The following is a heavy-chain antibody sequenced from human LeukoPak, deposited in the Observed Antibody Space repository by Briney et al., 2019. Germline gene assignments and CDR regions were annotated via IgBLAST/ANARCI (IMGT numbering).Heavy chain of an antibody. D-gene: IGHD3-16*01. CDR1: GFTFSSHD. J-gene: IGHJ4*02. Sequence: PGGSLRLSCAASGFTFSSHDMSWVRQAPGKGLEWVSGISGSGGSTFYADSVKGRFTISRDNSKNTLYLQMNSLRAEDTAVYYCAKDQFGPGYWGQGTLVTVSS. CDR3: AKDQFGPGY. CDR2: ISGSGGST. V-gene: IGHV3-23*01.